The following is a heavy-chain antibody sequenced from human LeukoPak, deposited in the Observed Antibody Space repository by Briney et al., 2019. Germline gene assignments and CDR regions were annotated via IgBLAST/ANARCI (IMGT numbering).Heavy chain of an antibody. CDR1: GFTLSSYA. Sequence: GGSLRLSCAASGFTLSSYAMSWVRQAPGKGLEWVSAISGSGVITYYADSVKGRFTISRDNSKNTLYLQMNSLRAEDTAVYYCAKDWAYCSGGSCYSRPDYWGQGTLVTVPS. CDR2: ISGSGVIT. CDR3: AKDWAYCSGGSCYSRPDY. D-gene: IGHD2-15*01. J-gene: IGHJ4*02. V-gene: IGHV3-23*01.